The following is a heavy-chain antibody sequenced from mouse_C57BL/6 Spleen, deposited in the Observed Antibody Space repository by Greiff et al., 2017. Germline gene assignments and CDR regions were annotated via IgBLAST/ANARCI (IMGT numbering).Heavy chain of an antibody. Sequence: EVQLQQSGPELVKPGASVKISCKASGYTFTDYYMNWVKQSHGKSLEWIGDINPNNGGTSYNQKFKGKATLTVDKSSSTAYMERRSLTSEDSAVYYCARIGLLDYWGQGTTLTVSS. J-gene: IGHJ2*01. D-gene: IGHD2-14*01. CDR1: GYTFTDYY. CDR3: ARIGLLDY. CDR2: INPNNGGT. V-gene: IGHV1-26*01.